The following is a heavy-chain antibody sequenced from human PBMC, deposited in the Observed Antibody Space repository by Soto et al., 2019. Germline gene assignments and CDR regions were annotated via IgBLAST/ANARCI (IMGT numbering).Heavy chain of an antibody. J-gene: IGHJ5*02. V-gene: IGHV4-30-4*08. CDR3: ARLRTAKNNYKWFEP. Sequence: SETLSLTCSVSGAALNSGNYYWSWIRQVPGKGLEWIGHIYVTGAVDYNPSLRDRITISQDTSERQFSLNLRLVTAADTAVYYCARLRTAKNNYKWFEPWGQGTLVTVSS. D-gene: IGHD2-21*02. CDR1: GAALNSGNYY. CDR2: IYVTGAV.